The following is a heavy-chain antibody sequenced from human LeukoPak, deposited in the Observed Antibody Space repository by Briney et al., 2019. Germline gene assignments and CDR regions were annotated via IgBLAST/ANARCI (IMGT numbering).Heavy chain of an antibody. V-gene: IGHV3-33*01. CDR2: IWYDGSNK. CDR1: GFTFSSYG. D-gene: IGHD4-11*01. Sequence: GGSLRLSCAASGFTFSSYGMHWVRQAPGKGLEWVAVIWYDGSNKYYADSVKGRFTISRDNSKNTLYLQMNSLRAEDTAVYYCARSPRSNAQDYWGQGTLVTVSS. CDR3: ARSPRSNAQDY. J-gene: IGHJ4*02.